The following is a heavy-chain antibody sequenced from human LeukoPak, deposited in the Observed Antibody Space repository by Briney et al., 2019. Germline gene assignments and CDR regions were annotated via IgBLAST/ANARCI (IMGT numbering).Heavy chain of an antibody. J-gene: IGHJ4*02. Sequence: ASAKVSCKASGYTFTNYYMNWVRQAPGQGLEWMGIINPSGGSTSYAQKFQGRVTVTRDTSTSTVYMEQSSLRSEDTAMYYCAKDLDYTTYGYYFDYWGQGTLVTVSS. CDR1: GYTFTNYY. V-gene: IGHV1-46*01. CDR2: INPSGGST. D-gene: IGHD4-11*01. CDR3: AKDLDYTTYGYYFDY.